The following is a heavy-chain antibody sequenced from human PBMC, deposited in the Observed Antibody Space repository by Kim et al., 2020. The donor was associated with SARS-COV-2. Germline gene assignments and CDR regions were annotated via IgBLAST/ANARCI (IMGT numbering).Heavy chain of an antibody. CDR1: GGSITWSSYY. D-gene: IGHD4-17*01. V-gene: IGHV4-39*01. CDR3: ARQLPDYGDWGNWFDP. Sequence: SETLSRTCSVSGGSITWSSYYWAWIRQSPGKGLEWIGTISYSGRIYYNPSLKSRVTISVDTSKNEFSLNLSSVTAADTAVYYCARQLPDYGDWGNWFDPWGQGTLVTVSS. J-gene: IGHJ5*02. CDR2: ISYSGRI.